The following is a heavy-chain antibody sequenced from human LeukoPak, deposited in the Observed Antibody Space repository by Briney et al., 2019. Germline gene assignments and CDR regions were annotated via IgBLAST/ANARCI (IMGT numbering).Heavy chain of an antibody. CDR3: ARGGGYYGY. CDR1: GFTFSSYS. CDR2: ISSSSSTI. V-gene: IGHV3-48*01. D-gene: IGHD3-3*01. J-gene: IGHJ4*02. Sequence: PGGSLRLSCAASGFTFSSYSMNWVRQAPGKGLEWVSYISSSSSTIYYADSVKGRFTNSRDNAKNSLYLQMNSLRAEDTAVYYCARGGGYYGYWGQGTLVTVSS.